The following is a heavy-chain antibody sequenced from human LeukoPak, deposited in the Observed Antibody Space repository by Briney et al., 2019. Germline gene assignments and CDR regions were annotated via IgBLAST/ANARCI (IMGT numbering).Heavy chain of an antibody. Sequence: GASVKVSCKASGGTFSSYAISWVRQAPGQGLEWMGGIIPIFGTANYAQKFQGRVTITADESTSTAYMELSSLRSGDTAVYYCARVGTAILRSWFDPWGQGTLVTVSS. V-gene: IGHV1-69*13. D-gene: IGHD2-21*02. J-gene: IGHJ5*02. CDR2: IIPIFGTA. CDR3: ARVGTAILRSWFDP. CDR1: GGTFSSYA.